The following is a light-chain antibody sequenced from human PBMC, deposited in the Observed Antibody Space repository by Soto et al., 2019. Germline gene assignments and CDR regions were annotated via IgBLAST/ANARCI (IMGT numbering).Light chain of an antibody. J-gene: IGKJ1*01. V-gene: IGKV3-20*01. CDR3: PQYGSSTWT. Sequence: EIVLTQSPATLSLSPGERATLSGRASQSVSRSYLAWYPPTHGQAPRLXIYGASRRETGIREMFIGSGAGTECTRTISRLEPEDVSVDYCPQYGSSTWTFRQGTKVDIK. CDR1: QSVSRSY. CDR2: GAS.